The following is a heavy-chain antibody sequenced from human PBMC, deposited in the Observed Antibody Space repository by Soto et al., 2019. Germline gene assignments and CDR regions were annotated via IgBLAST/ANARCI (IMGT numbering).Heavy chain of an antibody. CDR1: GGSISSYY. CDR2: IYYSGST. J-gene: IGHJ3*02. CDR3: ARDQDYYDSSGYSGGAFDI. V-gene: IGHV4-59*06. D-gene: IGHD3-22*01. Sequence: SETLSLTCTVSGGSISSYYWSWLRQHPGKGLEWIGYIYYSGSTYYNPSLKSRVTISVDTSKNQFSLKLSSVTAADTAVYYCARDQDYYDSSGYSGGAFDIWGQGTMVTVSS.